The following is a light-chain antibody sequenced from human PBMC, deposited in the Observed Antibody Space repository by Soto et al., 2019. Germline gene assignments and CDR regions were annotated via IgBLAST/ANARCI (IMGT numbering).Light chain of an antibody. CDR1: QTISSW. J-gene: IGKJ4*02. Sequence: SAAVVDRVTSTCRASQTISSWLAWYQQKPGKAPKLLIYAASTLESGVSSRFSGRGSGTEFTLTINSLQPEDFATYYCQQYKSYLRTFGGGTKVDIK. CDR2: AAS. CDR3: QQYKSYLRT. V-gene: IGKV1-5*01.